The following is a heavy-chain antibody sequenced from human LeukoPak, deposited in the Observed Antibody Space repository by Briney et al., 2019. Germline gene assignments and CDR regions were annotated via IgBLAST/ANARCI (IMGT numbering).Heavy chain of an antibody. CDR2: INHSGST. Sequence: SETLSLTCAVYGGSFSGYYWGWIRQPPGKGLEWIGEINHSGSTNYNPSLKSRVTISVDTSKNQFSLKLSSVTVADTAVYYCARGQKRWLQFGWFDPWGQGTLVTVSS. D-gene: IGHD5-24*01. V-gene: IGHV4-34*01. J-gene: IGHJ5*02. CDR1: GGSFSGYY. CDR3: ARGQKRWLQFGWFDP.